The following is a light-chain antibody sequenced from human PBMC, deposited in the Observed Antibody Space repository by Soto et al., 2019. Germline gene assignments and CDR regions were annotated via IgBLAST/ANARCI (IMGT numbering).Light chain of an antibody. CDR3: QHYGSSPGFI. V-gene: IGKV3-20*01. J-gene: IGKJ3*01. CDR1: QSVSSSY. CDR2: GAS. Sequence: EIVLTQSPGTLSLSPGERATLSCRASQSVSSSYLAWYQQKPGQAPRLLIYGASRRATGIPDRFSGSGSGTDFTLTISRLESEDFALYYCQHYGSSPGFIFGPGTKVDIK.